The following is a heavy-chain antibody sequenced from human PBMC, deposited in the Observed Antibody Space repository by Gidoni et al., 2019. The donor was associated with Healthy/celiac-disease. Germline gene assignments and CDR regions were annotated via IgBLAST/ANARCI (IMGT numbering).Heavy chain of an antibody. CDR1: GFTFADYA. CDR2: ISWKSGSI. J-gene: IGHJ3*02. V-gene: IGHV3-9*01. D-gene: IGHD3-22*01. CDR3: AKDIGAAYYYDSSGPTPRGAFDI. Sequence: EVQLVESGGGLVQPGRSLRLSCSASGFTFADYAMHWVRQAPGKGMEWVSGISWKSGSIGYADSVKGRFTISRDNAKNSLYLQMNSLRAEDTALYYCAKDIGAAYYYDSSGPTPRGAFDIWGQGTMVTVSS.